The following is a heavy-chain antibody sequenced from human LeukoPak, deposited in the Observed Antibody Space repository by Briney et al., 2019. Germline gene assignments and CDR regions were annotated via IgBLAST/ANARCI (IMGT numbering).Heavy chain of an antibody. CDR2: IIPMVGTV. CDR1: GGTFNRYP. D-gene: IGHD5-24*01. V-gene: IGHV1-69*06. CDR3: TRGGGWADGYSPIDF. Sequence: SVKVSCKGSGGTFNRYPMTWVRQAPGQGLEWMGGIIPMVGTVKYAQKFQGRITITGDKSTSTVYMELSSLTSDDTALYFCTRGGGWADGYSPIDFWGQGTLVTVSS. J-gene: IGHJ4*02.